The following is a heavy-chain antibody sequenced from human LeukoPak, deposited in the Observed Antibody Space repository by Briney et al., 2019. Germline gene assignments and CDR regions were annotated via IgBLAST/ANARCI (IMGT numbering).Heavy chain of an antibody. CDR1: GFIFTNFG. D-gene: IGHD2-21*01. CDR3: AKGDG. Sequence: GGSLRLSCAASGFIFTNFGIHWVRQAPGKGLGWVAYIRNDRTKDGCNECYADSVKGRFTISRDNSKNTVYLQMNSLRLEDTAIYYCAKGDGWGQGTLVSVSS. CDR2: IRNDRTKDGCNE. V-gene: IGHV3-30*02. J-gene: IGHJ4*02.